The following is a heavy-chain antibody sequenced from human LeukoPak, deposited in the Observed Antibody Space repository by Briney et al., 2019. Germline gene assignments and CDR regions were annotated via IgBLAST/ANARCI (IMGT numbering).Heavy chain of an antibody. D-gene: IGHD1-14*01. CDR1: GGSISTTSYY. CDR3: ARDRYRTLYYFDY. J-gene: IGHJ4*02. V-gene: IGHV4-39*07. Sequence: PSETLSLTCTVSGGSISTTSYYWGWIRQPPGKGLEWIGNIFYSGNTYYNPSLKSRVTMSVDTPKNQFSLKLSSVTAADTAVYYCARDRYRTLYYFDYWGQGTLVTVSS. CDR2: IFYSGNT.